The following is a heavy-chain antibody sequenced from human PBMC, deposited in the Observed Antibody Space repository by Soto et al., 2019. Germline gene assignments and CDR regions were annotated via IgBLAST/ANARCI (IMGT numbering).Heavy chain of an antibody. J-gene: IGHJ5*02. V-gene: IGHV3-11*01. CDR1: RFSFKDYF. Sequence: QVHLVESGGGLVKSGDSLRLSCAASRFSFKDYFMSWIRQAPGKGLEWISYIGPYGNTIYYADSVKGRFVISRDDTTNTLYLQMDSLRAGDTAVYYCARDDYTYRVSWGQGTLVTVSS. D-gene: IGHD5-12*01. CDR2: IGPYGNTI. CDR3: ARDDYTYRVS.